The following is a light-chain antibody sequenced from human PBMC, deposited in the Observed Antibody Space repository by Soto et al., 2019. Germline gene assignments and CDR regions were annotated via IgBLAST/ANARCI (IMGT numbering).Light chain of an antibody. V-gene: IGLV2-8*01. CDR2: EVN. CDR1: ISDVGGYNY. J-gene: IGLJ1*01. Sequence: QSALPQPPSASGSPGQSVTISCTGTISDVGGYNYVAWYQQHPGKAPKLMIYEVNKRPSGVPDRFSGSKSGSTASLTVSGLQAEDEADYYCSSYAGSSTYVFGTGTKVTVL. CDR3: SSYAGSSTYV.